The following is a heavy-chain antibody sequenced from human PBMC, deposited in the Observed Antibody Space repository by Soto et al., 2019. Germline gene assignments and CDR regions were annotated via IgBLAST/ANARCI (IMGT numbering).Heavy chain of an antibody. CDR1: GFSFSDAW. V-gene: IGHV3-15*01. D-gene: IGHD3-16*01. CDR2: IKSKSDGETT. CDR3: TTQGGGDDIDFDY. Sequence: EVQLVESGGGLVQPGGSLRLSCAASGFSFSDAWMIWVRQAPGKGLQWVGRIKSKSDGETTDYAAPVKGRFAISRDDSKKTVYLRMNSLKTEDTATYFCTTQGGGDDIDFDYWGQGTLVAVSS. J-gene: IGHJ4*02.